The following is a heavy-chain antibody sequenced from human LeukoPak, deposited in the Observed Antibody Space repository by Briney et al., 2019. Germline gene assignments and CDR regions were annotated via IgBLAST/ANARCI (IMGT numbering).Heavy chain of an antibody. D-gene: IGHD4-23*01. V-gene: IGHV3-21*01. J-gene: IGHJ6*02. CDR2: ISSSSSYI. CDR3: ARDGATVGHGMDV. CDR1: GFTFSSCS. Sequence: PGGSLRLSCAASGFTFSSCSMNWVRQAAGKGLEWVSSISSSSSYIYYADSVKGRFTISRDNAKNSLYLQMNSLRAEDTAVYYCARDGATVGHGMDVWGQGTTVTVSS.